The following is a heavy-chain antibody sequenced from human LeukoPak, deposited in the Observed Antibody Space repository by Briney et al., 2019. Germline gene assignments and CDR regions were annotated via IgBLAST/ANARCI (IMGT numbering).Heavy chain of an antibody. CDR2: TYYRSKWYN. CDR3: ARAVLEGLWSGNQPFDY. CDR1: GDSVSSNSAA. Sequence: SQTLSLTCAISGDSVSSNSAAWNWIRQSPSRGLEWLGRTYYRSKWYNDYAVSVKSRITINPDTSKNQFSLQLNSVTPEDTAVYYCARAVLEGLWSGNQPFDYWGQGTLVTVSS. D-gene: IGHD3-3*01. J-gene: IGHJ4*02. V-gene: IGHV6-1*01.